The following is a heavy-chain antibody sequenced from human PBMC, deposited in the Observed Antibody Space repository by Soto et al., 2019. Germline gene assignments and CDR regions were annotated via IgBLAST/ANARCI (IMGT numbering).Heavy chain of an antibody. D-gene: IGHD3-9*01. J-gene: IGHJ4*02. Sequence: SETLSLTCAVYGGSFSGYYWSWIRQPPGKGLEWIGEINHSGSTNYNPSLKSRATISVDTSKNQFSLKLSSVTAADTAVYYCARLSRYFGWLLSRDSTPAYFDYWGQGTLVTVSS. CDR2: INHSGST. CDR1: GGSFSGYY. CDR3: ARLSRYFGWLLSRDSTPAYFDY. V-gene: IGHV4-34*01.